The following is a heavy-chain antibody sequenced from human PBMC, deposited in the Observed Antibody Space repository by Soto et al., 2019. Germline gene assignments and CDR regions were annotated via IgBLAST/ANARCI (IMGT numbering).Heavy chain of an antibody. J-gene: IGHJ5*02. CDR1: GGSFSGYY. D-gene: IGHD2-2*01. V-gene: IGHV4-34*01. Sequence: QVQLQQWGAGLLKPSETLSLTCAVYGGSFSGYYWSWIRQPPGKGLEWIGEINHSGSTNYNPSLTSRVTISVDTSKNQFSLKLSSVTAADTAVYYCAGGIVVVPAAKYNWFDPWGQGTLVTVSS. CDR3: AGGIVVVPAAKYNWFDP. CDR2: INHSGST.